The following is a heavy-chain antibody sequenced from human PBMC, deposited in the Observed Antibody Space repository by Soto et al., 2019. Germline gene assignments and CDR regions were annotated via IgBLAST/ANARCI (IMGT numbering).Heavy chain of an antibody. J-gene: IGHJ6*02. CDR1: GDTLSAFG. V-gene: IGHV3-30*18. Sequence: QVLLVESGGGVVQPGTSLRLSCSTASGDTLSAFGIHWVRQAPGQGLEWVATISYDGSDTYYGDSVKGRFTISRDNSKNTVWLQMNSLRAEDAAVYYCAKIVSRFLEWSAPYYGTDVWGQGTTVTVSS. CDR3: AKIVSRFLEWSAPYYGTDV. CDR2: ISYDGSDT. D-gene: IGHD3-3*01.